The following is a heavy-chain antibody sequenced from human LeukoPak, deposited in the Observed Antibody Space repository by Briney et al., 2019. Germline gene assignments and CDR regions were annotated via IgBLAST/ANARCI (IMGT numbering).Heavy chain of an antibody. CDR2: ISYGGHT. CDR1: GASFSSSGYY. CDR3: AGQIALAGEWAFDI. Sequence: SETLSLTCAVSGASFSSSGYYWAWIRQPPGKGLEWIGSISYGGHTYYSPSLRSRVTISVDRSNNRFSLNLSSVTAADTAIYYCAGQIALAGEWAFDIWGQGTLVTVSS. D-gene: IGHD6-19*01. V-gene: IGHV4-39*01. J-gene: IGHJ3*02.